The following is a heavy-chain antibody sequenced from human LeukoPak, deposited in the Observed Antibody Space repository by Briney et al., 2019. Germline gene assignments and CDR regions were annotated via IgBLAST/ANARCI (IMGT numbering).Heavy chain of an antibody. CDR1: GGSITSVNL. D-gene: IGHD1-26*01. CDR2: MYLSGTT. Sequence: TSETLSLTCAVSGGSITSVNLWAWVRQPPGQGLEWVGEMYLSGTTTCNPSLRGRATISLDRSKNQVSLRLNSVTAADTALYYCAGLVGRYSNGMYYYFDYWGQGILVTVSS. J-gene: IGHJ4*02. CDR3: AGLVGRYSNGMYYYFDY. V-gene: IGHV4-4*02.